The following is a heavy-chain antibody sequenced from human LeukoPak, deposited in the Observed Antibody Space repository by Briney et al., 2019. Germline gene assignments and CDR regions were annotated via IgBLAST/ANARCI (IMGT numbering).Heavy chain of an antibody. CDR1: GFTFTDYS. D-gene: IGHD1-26*01. CDR3: ARVGGGAKNFGY. V-gene: IGHV3-11*06. CDR2: IGSSSSYT. J-gene: IGHJ4*02. Sequence: GGSLRLSCAASGFTFTDYSMTWIRQAPGKGLEWVSYIGSSSSYTNYADSVKGRFTIYRDNAKSSVYLQMNSLRAEDTAVYYCARVGGGAKNFGYWGQGALVTVSS.